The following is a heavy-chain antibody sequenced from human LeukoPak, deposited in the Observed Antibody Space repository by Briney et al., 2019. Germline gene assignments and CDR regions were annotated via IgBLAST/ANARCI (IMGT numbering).Heavy chain of an antibody. Sequence: PGGSLRLSCAASGFTFSTYGMHWVRQAPGKGLEWVAVIWYDGSNKYYADSVKGRFTISRDNSKDTLYVQMNSLRAEDTAVYCCARQVGLANFDYWGQGTLVTVSS. J-gene: IGHJ4*02. V-gene: IGHV3-33*01. CDR3: ARQVGLANFDY. CDR2: IWYDGSNK. CDR1: GFTFSTYG. D-gene: IGHD1-26*01.